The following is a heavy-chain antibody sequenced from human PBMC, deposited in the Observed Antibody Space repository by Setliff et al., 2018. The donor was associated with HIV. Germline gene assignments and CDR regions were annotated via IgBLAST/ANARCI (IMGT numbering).Heavy chain of an antibody. CDR2: INHSGST. D-gene: IGHD3-22*01. Sequence: PSETLSLTCTVSGGSISSSNYYWGWIRQPPGKGLEWIGEINHSGSTNYNPSLKSRVTISVDTSKNQFSLKLSSVTAADTAVYYCARQGYYDQEYFQHWGQGTLVTVSS. V-gene: IGHV4-39*01. J-gene: IGHJ1*01. CDR3: ARQGYYDQEYFQH. CDR1: GGSISSSNYY.